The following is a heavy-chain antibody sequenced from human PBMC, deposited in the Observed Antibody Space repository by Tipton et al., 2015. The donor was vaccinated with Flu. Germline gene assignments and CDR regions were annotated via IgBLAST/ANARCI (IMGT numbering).Heavy chain of an antibody. J-gene: IGHJ4*02. D-gene: IGHD3-16*02. V-gene: IGHV4-61*02. CDR3: ARGGHYDYVWGSYRHDY. CDR2: IYTSGST. CDR1: AGSISSGSYY. Sequence: TLSLTCTVSAGSISSGSYYWSWIRQPAGKGLEWIGRIYTSGSTNYNPSLKSRVTISVDTSKNQFSLKLSSVTAADTAVYYCARGGHYDYVWGSYRHDYWGQGTLVTVSS.